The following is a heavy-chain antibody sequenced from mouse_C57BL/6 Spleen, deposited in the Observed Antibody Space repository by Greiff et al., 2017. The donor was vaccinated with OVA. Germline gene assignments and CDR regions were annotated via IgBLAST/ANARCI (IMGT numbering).Heavy chain of an antibody. CDR2: INPNNGGT. Sequence: VQLQQSGPELVKPGASVKISCKASGYTFTDYYVNWVKQSHGKSLEWIGDINPNNGGTSYNQKFKGKATLTVDKSSSTAYMELRSLTSEDSAVYYCARYGNLYAMDYWGQGTSVTVSS. CDR1: GYTFTDYY. CDR3: ARYGNLYAMDY. D-gene: IGHD2-1*01. V-gene: IGHV1-26*01. J-gene: IGHJ4*01.